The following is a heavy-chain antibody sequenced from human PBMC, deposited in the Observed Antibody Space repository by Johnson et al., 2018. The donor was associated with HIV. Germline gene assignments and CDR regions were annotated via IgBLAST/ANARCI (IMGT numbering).Heavy chain of an antibody. J-gene: IGHJ3*02. Sequence: QVHLVESGGGVVQPGRSLRLSCAASGFTFSSYAMHWVRQAPGKGLEWVAVISYDGSNKYYADSVKGRFTISRDNFKNRLYLQMDSLRAEDTAVYYCATELSLLRDAFDIWGQGTMVTVSS. CDR2: ISYDGSNK. CDR1: GFTFSSYA. V-gene: IGHV3-30-3*01. CDR3: ATELSLLRDAFDI. D-gene: IGHD3-16*02.